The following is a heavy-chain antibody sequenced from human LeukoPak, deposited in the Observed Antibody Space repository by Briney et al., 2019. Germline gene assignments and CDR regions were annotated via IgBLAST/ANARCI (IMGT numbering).Heavy chain of an antibody. Sequence: SETLSLTCTVSGGSISSSSYYWGWIRQPPGKGLEWIGSIYYSGSTYYNPSLKSRVTISVDTSKNQFSLKLSSVTAVDTAVYYCARRHEDYGDYVDYWGQGTLVTVSS. CDR3: ARRHEDYGDYVDY. CDR1: GGSISSSSYY. D-gene: IGHD4-17*01. V-gene: IGHV4-39*01. CDR2: IYYSGST. J-gene: IGHJ4*02.